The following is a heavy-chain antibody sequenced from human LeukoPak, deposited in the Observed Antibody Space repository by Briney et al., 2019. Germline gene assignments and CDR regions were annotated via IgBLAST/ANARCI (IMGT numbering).Heavy chain of an antibody. CDR3: ARDYGDYFDY. CDR2: IYYSGST. CDR1: GGSIRSSYYY. D-gene: IGHD4-17*01. Sequence: SETLSLTCTVSGGSIRSSYYYWGWIRQPPGKGLEWIGSIYYSGSTNYNPSLKSRVIISVDTSKNQFPLKLSSVAAADTAVYYCARDYGDYFDYWGQGTLVTVSS. V-gene: IGHV4-39*06. J-gene: IGHJ4*02.